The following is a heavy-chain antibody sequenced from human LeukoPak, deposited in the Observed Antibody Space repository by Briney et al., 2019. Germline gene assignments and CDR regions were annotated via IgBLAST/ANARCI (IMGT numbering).Heavy chain of an antibody. CDR3: AGHLYSATYYY. V-gene: IGHV4-59*01. D-gene: IGHD1-26*01. CDR1: GGSISSYY. J-gene: IGHJ4*02. CDR2: IYYSGST. Sequence: KPSETLSLTCTVSGGSISSYYWSWIRQPPGKGLEWIGYIYYSGSTNYNPSLKSRVTISVDTSKNQFSLKLSSVTAADTAVYYCAGHLYSATYYYWGQGTLVTISS.